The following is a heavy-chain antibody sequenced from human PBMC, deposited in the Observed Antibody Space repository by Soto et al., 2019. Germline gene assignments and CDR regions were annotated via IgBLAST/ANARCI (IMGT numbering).Heavy chain of an antibody. V-gene: IGHV1-18*01. CDR2: ISAYNGNT. CDR3: ARADVRHDSSSSGGYYYYGMDV. Sequence: QVQLVQSGAEVKKPGASVKVSWRASGYTLTRDSISWVRQAPGQGLEWMGWISAYNGNTNYAQKLQGRVTMTTDTSTSTAYMELRSLRSDDTAVYYCARADVRHDSSSSGGYYYYGMDVWGQGTTVTVSS. D-gene: IGHD6-6*01. J-gene: IGHJ6*02. CDR1: GYTLTRDS.